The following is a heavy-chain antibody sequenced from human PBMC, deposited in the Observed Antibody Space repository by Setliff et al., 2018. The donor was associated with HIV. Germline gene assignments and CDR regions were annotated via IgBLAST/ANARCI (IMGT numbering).Heavy chain of an antibody. D-gene: IGHD2-2*01. V-gene: IGHV1-18*01. CDR3: ARWSCGRATCYDSPYNWFEP. J-gene: IGHJ5*02. CDR2: VSPYNGHT. CDR1: GYTFTNFG. Sequence: GASVKVSCKASGYTFTNFGVGWVRQAPGQGLEWMGWVSPYNGHTKHAQRFQGRVTMSTDTSTSTIYMELTSLRSDDTAVYYCARWSCGRATCYDSPYNWFEPWSQGTLVTVSS.